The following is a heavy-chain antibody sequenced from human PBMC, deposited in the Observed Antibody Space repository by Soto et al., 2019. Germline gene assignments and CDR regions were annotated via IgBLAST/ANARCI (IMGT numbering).Heavy chain of an antibody. D-gene: IGHD3-3*01. CDR3: ARDLFVGFDY. V-gene: IGHV1-18*01. CDR2: INAHNGNR. Sequence: QVQLVQSGAEVKRPGASVKVSSKASGYTFASYGISWVRQAPGQGLEWMGWINAHNGNRKYAQKLQGRVTMTTDTSTSTAYMELRSLRCDDTAVYYCARDLFVGFDYWGQGTLVTVSS. J-gene: IGHJ4*02. CDR1: GYTFASYG.